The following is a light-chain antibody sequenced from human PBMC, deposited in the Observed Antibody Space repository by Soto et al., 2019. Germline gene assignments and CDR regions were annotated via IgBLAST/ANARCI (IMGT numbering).Light chain of an antibody. Sequence: QAVVTQEPSLTVSPGGTVTLTCGSSTGAVTSGHYPYWFQQKPGQAPRTLIYDTSNKHSWTPARFSGSLLGGKAALTLAGALPEDEAEYYCLLSYSGARGGVLGGGTKLTVL. V-gene: IGLV7-46*01. CDR2: DTS. J-gene: IGLJ2*01. CDR3: LLSYSGARGGV. CDR1: TGAVTSGHY.